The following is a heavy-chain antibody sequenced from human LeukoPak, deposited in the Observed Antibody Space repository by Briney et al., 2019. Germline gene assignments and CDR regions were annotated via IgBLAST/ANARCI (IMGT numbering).Heavy chain of an antibody. V-gene: IGHV4-30-2*01. D-gene: IGHD5-12*01. J-gene: IGHJ4*02. CDR1: GFTFSSYS. CDR2: IYHSGST. CDR3: ARVHSGYDFPDY. Sequence: LRLSCAASGFTFSSYSMNWVRQPPGKGLEWIGYIYHSGSTYYNPSLKSRVTISVDRSKNQFSLKLSSVTAADTAVYYCARVHSGYDFPDYWGQGTLVTVSS.